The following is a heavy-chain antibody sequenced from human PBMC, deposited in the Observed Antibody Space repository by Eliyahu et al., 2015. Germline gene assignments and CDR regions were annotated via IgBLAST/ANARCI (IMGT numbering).Heavy chain of an antibody. V-gene: IGHV3-30*18. J-gene: IGHJ3*02. Sequence: QVQLVESGGGVVQPGRSLRLSCAASGFLFRSYXMPWVRQAPGKGLEWLAIISSDGSNKNYADSVKGRFTISRDNSKNTLDLQMNSLRPEDTAVYYCAKGFIMLGGISRSDDAFDIWGQGTMVTVSS. D-gene: IGHD3-10*02. CDR2: ISSDGSNK. CDR3: AKGFIMLGGISRSDDAFDI. CDR1: GFLFRSYX.